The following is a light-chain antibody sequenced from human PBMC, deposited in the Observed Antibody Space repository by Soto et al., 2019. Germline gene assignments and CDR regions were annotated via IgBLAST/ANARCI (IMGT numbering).Light chain of an antibody. CDR1: QNIHSF. CDR3: QQRLFWPLFT. Sequence: EIVLTQSPATVSLSPGESATLSCRASQNIHSFLAWYQQRPGQAPRLLIYDASIRTTAIPARFNGSGSGTDFTLTITRLEPEDFAVYYCQQRLFWPLFTFGQGTRLEIK. J-gene: IGKJ2*01. V-gene: IGKV3-11*01. CDR2: DAS.